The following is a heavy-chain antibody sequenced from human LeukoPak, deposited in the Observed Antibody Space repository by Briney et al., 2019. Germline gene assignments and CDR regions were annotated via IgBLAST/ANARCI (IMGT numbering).Heavy chain of an antibody. CDR1: GFTFSSYW. Sequence: GGSLRLSCAASGFTFSSYWMSWVRQAPGKGLEWVANIKQDGSEKYYVDSVKGRFTISRDNAKNSLYLQMNSLRAEDTAVYYCAREVDIVVVPAAIVFGDYSNWFDPWGQGTLVTVSS. V-gene: IGHV3-7*01. CDR2: IKQDGSEK. J-gene: IGHJ5*02. CDR3: AREVDIVVVPAAIVFGDYSNWFDP. D-gene: IGHD2-2*02.